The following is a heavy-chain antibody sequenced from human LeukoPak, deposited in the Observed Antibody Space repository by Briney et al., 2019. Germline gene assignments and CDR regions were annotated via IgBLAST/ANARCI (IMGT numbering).Heavy chain of an antibody. CDR2: IKQDGSEK. J-gene: IGHJ4*02. V-gene: IGHV3-7*01. CDR1: GFTFSSYW. D-gene: IGHD1-14*01. CDR3: ARGLYNRNY. Sequence: PGGSLRLSCAASGFTFSSYWMSWVRQAPGEGLESVANIKQDGSEKYYVDSVKGRFTIPRDNAKNSLYLQMNSLRAEDTAVYYCARGLYNRNYWGQGTLVTVSS.